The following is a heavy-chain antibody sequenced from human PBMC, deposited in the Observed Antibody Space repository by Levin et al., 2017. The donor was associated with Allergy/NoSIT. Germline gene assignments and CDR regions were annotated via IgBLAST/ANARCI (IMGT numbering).Heavy chain of an antibody. CDR2: IYPGDSDV. J-gene: IGHJ6*03. Sequence: GESLKISCKGSGYSFTNYWIGWVRQMPGKGLEWMAIIYPGDSDVRYSPSFEGQVTISADKSINTAYLQWSSLKASDSAMYYCARRGSLLVPATNSPGTTRYFYYYMDVWGKGTTVTVSS. D-gene: IGHD2-2*01. CDR3: ARRGSLLVPATNSPGTTRYFYYYMDV. CDR1: GYSFTNYW. V-gene: IGHV5-51*01.